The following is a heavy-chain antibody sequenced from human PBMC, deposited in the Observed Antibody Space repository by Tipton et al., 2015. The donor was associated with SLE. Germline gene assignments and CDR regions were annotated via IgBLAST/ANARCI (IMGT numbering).Heavy chain of an antibody. J-gene: IGHJ2*01. CDR2: IYYSGST. V-gene: IGHV4-39*07. CDR1: GGSISSSSYY. Sequence: TLSLTCTVSGGSISSSSYYWGWIRQSPGKGLEWIGSIYYSGSTYYNPSLKSRVTVSADTSKNQFSLKLSSVTAADTAVYYCARHEAAPGTAGWFFDLWGRGTLVTVSS. CDR3: ARHEAAPGTAGWFFDL. D-gene: IGHD6-13*01.